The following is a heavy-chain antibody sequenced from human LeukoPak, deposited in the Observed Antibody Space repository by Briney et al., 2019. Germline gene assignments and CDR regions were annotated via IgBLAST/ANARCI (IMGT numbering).Heavy chain of an antibody. J-gene: IGHJ4*02. CDR1: GGSISSGSYY. D-gene: IGHD3-9*01. CDR3: ARRIIILTGPLDY. V-gene: IGHV4-39*01. Sequence: SETLSLTCTVSGGSISSGSYYWGWIRQPPGKGLEWIGSIYYSGNTYYNPSLKSRVTISVDTSKNQFSLKLSSVTAADTAVYYCARRIIILTGPLDYWGQGTLVTVSS. CDR2: IYYSGNT.